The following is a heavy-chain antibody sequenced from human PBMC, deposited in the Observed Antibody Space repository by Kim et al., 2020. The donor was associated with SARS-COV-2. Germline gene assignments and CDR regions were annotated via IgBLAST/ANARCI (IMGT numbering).Heavy chain of an antibody. D-gene: IGHD6-19*01. CDR1: GGSISSSSYY. CDR3: ARESYSSGWYVY. CDR2: IYYSGST. V-gene: IGHV4-39*07. J-gene: IGHJ4*02. Sequence: SETLSLTCTVSGGSISSSSYYWGWIRQPPGKGLEWIGSIYYSGSTYYNPSLKSRVTLSVDTSKNQFSLKLSSVTAADTAVYYCARESYSSGWYVYWGQGTLVTVSS.